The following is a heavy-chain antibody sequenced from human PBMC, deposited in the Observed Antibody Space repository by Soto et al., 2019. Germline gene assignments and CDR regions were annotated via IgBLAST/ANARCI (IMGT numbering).Heavy chain of an antibody. J-gene: IGHJ4*02. Sequence: GASVKVSCKASGYTFTSYDINWVRQATGQGLEWMGWMNPNSGNTGYAQKFQGRVTMTRNTSISTAYMELSSLRSEDTAVYYCARGSSYFGYFDYWGQGTLVTVSS. CDR1: GYTFTSYD. CDR2: MNPNSGNT. CDR3: ARGSSYFGYFDY. D-gene: IGHD1-26*01. V-gene: IGHV1-8*01.